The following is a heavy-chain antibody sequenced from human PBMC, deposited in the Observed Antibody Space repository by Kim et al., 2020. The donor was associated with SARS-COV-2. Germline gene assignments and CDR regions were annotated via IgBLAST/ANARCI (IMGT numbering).Heavy chain of an antibody. CDR3: AFLSITMIVGPRGFDY. CDR2: ISYDGSNK. CDR1: GFTFSSYA. Sequence: GGSLRLSCAASGFTFSSYAMHWVRQAPGKGLEWVAVISYDGSNKYYADSVKGRFTISRDNSKNTLYLQMNSLRAEDTAVYYCAFLSITMIVGPRGFDYWGQGTLVTVSS. V-gene: IGHV3-30-3*01. J-gene: IGHJ4*02. D-gene: IGHD3-22*01.